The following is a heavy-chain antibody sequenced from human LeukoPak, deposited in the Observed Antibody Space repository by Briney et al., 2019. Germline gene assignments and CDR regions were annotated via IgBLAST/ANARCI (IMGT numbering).Heavy chain of an antibody. J-gene: IGHJ6*02. Sequence: ASVKVSCKASGYTFTSYYMHWVRQAPGQGLEWMGIINPSGGSTSYAQKFQGRVTMTRDTSTSTVYMELSSLRSEDTAVYYCARGRVVAGIYYYYGMDVWGQGTTVTVSS. CDR1: GYTFTSYY. D-gene: IGHD6-19*01. V-gene: IGHV1-46*01. CDR3: ARGRVVAGIYYYYGMDV. CDR2: INPSGGST.